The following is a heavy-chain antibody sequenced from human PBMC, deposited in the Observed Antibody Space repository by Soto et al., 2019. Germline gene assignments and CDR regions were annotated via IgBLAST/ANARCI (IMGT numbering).Heavy chain of an antibody. V-gene: IGHV4-59*01. D-gene: IGHD3-10*01. CDR2: IYYSGST. CDR1: GGPISSYY. Sequence: SETLSLTCTVSGGPISSYYWSWIRQPPGKGLEWIGYIYYSGSTNYNPSLKSRVTISVDTSKNQFSLKLSSVTAADTAVYYCARSHYYGSGSYYNVADYYGMDAWGQGTTVTVSS. CDR3: ARSHYYGSGSYYNVADYYGMDA. J-gene: IGHJ6*02.